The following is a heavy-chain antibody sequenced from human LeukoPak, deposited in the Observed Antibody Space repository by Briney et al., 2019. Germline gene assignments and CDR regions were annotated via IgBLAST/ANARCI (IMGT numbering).Heavy chain of an antibody. CDR1: GGTFSSYA. J-gene: IGHJ4*02. CDR2: IIPIFGTA. Sequence: ASVKVSCKASGGTFSSYAISWVRQASGQGLEWMGGIIPIFGTANYAQKFQGRVTITADESTSTAYMELSSLRSEDTAVYYCARGITMVREGFDYWGQGTLVTVSS. V-gene: IGHV1-69*13. CDR3: ARGITMVREGFDY. D-gene: IGHD3-10*01.